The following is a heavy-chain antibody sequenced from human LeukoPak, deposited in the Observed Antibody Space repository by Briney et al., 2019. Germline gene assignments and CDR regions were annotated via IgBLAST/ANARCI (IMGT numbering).Heavy chain of an antibody. J-gene: IGHJ4*02. V-gene: IGHV3-74*01. CDR3: ARVEGSYYALFNPDNYYFDY. CDR2: INSDGSST. CDR1: GFTFSSYW. D-gene: IGHD1-26*01. Sequence: GGSLRLSCAASGFTFSSYWMHWVRQAPGKGLVWVSRINSDGSSTSYADSVKGRFTISRDNAKNTLYLQMNSLRAEDTAVYYCARVEGSYYALFNPDNYYFDYWGQGTLVTVSS.